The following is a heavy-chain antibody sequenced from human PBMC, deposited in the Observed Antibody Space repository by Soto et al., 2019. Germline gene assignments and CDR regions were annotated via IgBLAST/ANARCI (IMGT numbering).Heavy chain of an antibody. CDR1: GYTFTSYG. Sequence: GASVKVSCKASGYTFTSYGISWVRQAPGQGLEWMGWISAYNGNTNYAQKLQGRVTMTTDTSTSTAYMELRSLRSDDTAVYYCARRIVVVITGYNWFDPWGQGTLVTVSS. V-gene: IGHV1-18*04. CDR2: ISAYNGNT. CDR3: ARRIVVVITGYNWFDP. J-gene: IGHJ5*02. D-gene: IGHD3-22*01.